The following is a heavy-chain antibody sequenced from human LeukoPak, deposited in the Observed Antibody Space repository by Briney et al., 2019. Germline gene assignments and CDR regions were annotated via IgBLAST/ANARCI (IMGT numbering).Heavy chain of an antibody. CDR3: ARDATVRGAFDI. Sequence: PSETLSLTCTVSGGSISSYYWSWIRQPPGKGLEWIGYIYYSGSTNYNPSLKSRVTISVDTSKNQFSLKLSSVTAADTAVYYCARDATVRGAFDIWGQGTMVTVSS. CDR1: GGSISSYY. J-gene: IGHJ3*02. V-gene: IGHV4-59*01. D-gene: IGHD4-17*01. CDR2: IYYSGST.